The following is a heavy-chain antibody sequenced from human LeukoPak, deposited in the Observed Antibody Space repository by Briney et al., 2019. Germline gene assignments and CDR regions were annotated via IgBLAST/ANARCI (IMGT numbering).Heavy chain of an antibody. V-gene: IGHV3-9*01. Sequence: GGSVRLSCAASGFTFDDYAMYWVRQAPGKGLEWVSGISWNSGSTGYADSVKGRFTISRDNAKNSLYLQMNSLRAEDTALYYCAKDKSAMVRGVGDAFDIWGQGTMVTVSS. D-gene: IGHD3-10*01. CDR3: AKDKSAMVRGVGDAFDI. CDR2: ISWNSGST. J-gene: IGHJ3*02. CDR1: GFTFDDYA.